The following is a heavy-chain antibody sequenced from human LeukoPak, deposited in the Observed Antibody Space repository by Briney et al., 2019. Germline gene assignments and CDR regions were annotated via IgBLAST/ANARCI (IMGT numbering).Heavy chain of an antibody. D-gene: IGHD2-15*01. Sequence: ASVKVSCKASGYTFTSYGISWVRQAPGQGLEWMGWISAYNGNTNYAQKLQGRATMTTDTSTSTAYMELRSLRPDDTAVYYCARPKELCSGGSCYSDYYYGMDVWGQGTTVTVSS. V-gene: IGHV1-18*01. CDR3: ARPKELCSGGSCYSDYYYGMDV. CDR2: ISAYNGNT. CDR1: GYTFTSYG. J-gene: IGHJ6*02.